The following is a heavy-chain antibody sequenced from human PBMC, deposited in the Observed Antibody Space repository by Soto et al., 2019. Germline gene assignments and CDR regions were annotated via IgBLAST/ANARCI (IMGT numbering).Heavy chain of an antibody. CDR3: ARLNDFGPLRGNFVL. J-gene: IGHJ3*01. V-gene: IGHV3-11*01. CDR2: ISTGDSTI. CDR1: GFTFSDYY. D-gene: IGHD1-1*01. Sequence: PGGSLRLSCAASGFTFSDYYMAWIRQAPGKGLEWVSYISTGDSTIYYADSVKGRFTISRDNSKTSLYLQMNSLRAEDTAVFYCARLNDFGPLRGNFVLWGQGTMVTVS.